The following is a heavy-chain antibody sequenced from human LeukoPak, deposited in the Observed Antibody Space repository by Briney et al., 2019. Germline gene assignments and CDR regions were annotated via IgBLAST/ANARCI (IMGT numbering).Heavy chain of an antibody. CDR3: VRAYTTSGTYSEP. J-gene: IGHJ4*02. D-gene: IGHD1-1*01. CDR1: EFTFSTYA. Sequence: QPGGSLRLSCAASEFTFSTYAMGWARQAPGKGLEWVSGIGSNGVNTYYADSAKGRFTVSRDNSKNTVYLQMNNLRAEDTALYYCVRAYTTSGTYSEPWGQGTLVTVSS. V-gene: IGHV3-23*01. CDR2: IGSNGVNT.